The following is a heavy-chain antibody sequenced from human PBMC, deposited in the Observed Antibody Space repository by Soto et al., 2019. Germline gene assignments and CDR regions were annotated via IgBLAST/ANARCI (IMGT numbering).Heavy chain of an antibody. J-gene: IGHJ4*02. V-gene: IGHV3-23*01. D-gene: IGHD3-10*01. CDR1: GFTFSSHA. Sequence: GGSLRLSCAASGFTFSSHAMSWVRQAPGKELEWVSNIGGDGVGTNYADSVKGRFTISRDNAKNTLYLQMNSLRVEDTAVYYCAREGYGSGSFFSLYFDSWGQGFLVTVSS. CDR2: IGGDGVGT. CDR3: AREGYGSGSFFSLYFDS.